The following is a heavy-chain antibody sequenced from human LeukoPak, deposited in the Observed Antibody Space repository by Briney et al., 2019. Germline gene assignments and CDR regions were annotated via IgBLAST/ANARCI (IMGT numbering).Heavy chain of an antibody. V-gene: IGHV3-48*03. CDR2: ISSSGSTI. J-gene: IGHJ6*04. CDR3: AELGITMIGGV. D-gene: IGHD3-10*02. CDR1: GFTFSAYA. Sequence: GGSLRLSCAASGFTFSAYAMNWVRQAPGKGLEWVSYISSSGSTIYYADSVKGRFTISRDNAKNSLYLQMNSLRAEDTAVYYCAELGITMIGGVWGKGTTVTISS.